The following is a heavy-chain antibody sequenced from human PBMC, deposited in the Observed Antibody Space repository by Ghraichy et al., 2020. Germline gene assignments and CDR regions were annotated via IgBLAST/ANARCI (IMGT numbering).Heavy chain of an antibody. J-gene: IGHJ3*01. D-gene: IGHD1-26*01. V-gene: IGHV3-23*01. CDR1: GFTYINYD. Sequence: GGSLRLSCAASGFTYINYDMSWIRQTPGKGLEWVSDITASGSNTYYGDSMKGRLIISRDNSKNTLSLQMNSLSVEDTAVYFCVRACSASELWPAFDLWGQGTPVTVSS. CDR2: ITASGSNT. CDR3: VRACSASELWPAFDL.